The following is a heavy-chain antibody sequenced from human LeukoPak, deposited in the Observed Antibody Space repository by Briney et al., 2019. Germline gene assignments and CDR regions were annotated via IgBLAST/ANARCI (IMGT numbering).Heavy chain of an antibody. CDR2: ISETGVSA. V-gene: IGHV3-23*01. D-gene: IGHD6-19*01. Sequence: XGKGLEXVSAISETGVSAYYADSVKGRFTISRDNSKKTLFLHMNSLRAEDTAVYFCAGGYRSGWYAIEYWGQGTLVTVSP. J-gene: IGHJ4*02. CDR3: AGGYRSGWYAIEY.